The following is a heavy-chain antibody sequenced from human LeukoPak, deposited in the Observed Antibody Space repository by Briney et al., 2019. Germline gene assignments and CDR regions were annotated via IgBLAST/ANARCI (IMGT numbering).Heavy chain of an antibody. V-gene: IGHV4-30-4*02. Sequence: SDTLSLACTVSGGSISSGGYYWGWIRQLRGKGREWSGYIYYSENTSGSTRYTPSLKSRVTISVDTSKNQCSLRLNSVTAADTAMYYCARSGSGSFAPYSYYGMDVWGQGTTVSVSS. J-gene: IGHJ6*02. CDR1: GGSISSGGYY. CDR2: IYYSENTSGST. D-gene: IGHD3-10*01. CDR3: ARSGSGSFAPYSYYGMDV.